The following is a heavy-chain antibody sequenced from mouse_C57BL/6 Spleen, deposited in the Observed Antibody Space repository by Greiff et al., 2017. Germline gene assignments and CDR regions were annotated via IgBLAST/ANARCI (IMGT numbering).Heavy chain of an antibody. Sequence: QVQLQQPGAELVMPGASVKLSCKASGYTFTSYWMHWVKQRPGQGLEWIGEIDPSDSYTNYNQKFKGKSTLTVDKSSSTAYMQLSSLTSEDSAVYYCARSQGFYYSNYDVDYWGQGTTLTVSS. CDR3: ARSQGFYYSNYDVDY. CDR2: IDPSDSYT. CDR1: GYTFTSYW. J-gene: IGHJ2*01. V-gene: IGHV1-69*01. D-gene: IGHD2-5*01.